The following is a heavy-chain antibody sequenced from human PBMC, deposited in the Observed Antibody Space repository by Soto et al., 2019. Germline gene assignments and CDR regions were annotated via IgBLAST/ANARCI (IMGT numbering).Heavy chain of an antibody. Sequence: GASVKVSCKASGYTFTSYGISWVRQAPGQGLEWMGWISAYNGNTNYAQKLQGRVTMTTDTSTSTAYMELRSLRSDDTAVYYCARAVMYYYDSSGHYYLDYWGQGTLVTVSS. CDR3: ARAVMYYYDSSGHYYLDY. D-gene: IGHD3-22*01. J-gene: IGHJ4*02. CDR2: ISAYNGNT. CDR1: GYTFTSYG. V-gene: IGHV1-18*01.